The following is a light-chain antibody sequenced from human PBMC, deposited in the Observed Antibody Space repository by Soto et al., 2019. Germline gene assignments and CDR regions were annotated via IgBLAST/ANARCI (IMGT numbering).Light chain of an antibody. CDR3: QQYGDSPPT. CDR1: QSVSSNS. J-gene: IGKJ1*01. CDR2: ATS. Sequence: EIVLTQSPGTLSLSPGESATLSCRASQSVSSNSLAWYRRNPGQPPSLLIYATSTSATDIPLRFSGSGSGTDFTLTITRLEPEDFAVYFCQQYGDSPPTFGQGTKVEVK. V-gene: IGKV3-20*01.